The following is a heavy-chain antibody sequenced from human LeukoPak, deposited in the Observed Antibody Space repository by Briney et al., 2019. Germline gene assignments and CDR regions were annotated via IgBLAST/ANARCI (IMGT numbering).Heavy chain of an antibody. CDR1: GGSISSYY. CDR2: IYTSGST. Sequence: SETLSLTCTVSGGSISSYYWSWIRQPAGKGLEWIGRIYTSGSTNYNPSLKSRVTMSVDTSKNQFSLKLSSVTTAATAFYYSGILGGHCSGGSCPTSTWGQGTLVTVSS. CDR3: GILGGHCSGGSCPTST. V-gene: IGHV4-4*07. J-gene: IGHJ5*02. D-gene: IGHD2-15*01.